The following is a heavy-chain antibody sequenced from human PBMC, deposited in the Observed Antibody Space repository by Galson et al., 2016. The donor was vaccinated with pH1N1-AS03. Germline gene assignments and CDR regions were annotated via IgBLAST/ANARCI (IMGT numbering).Heavy chain of an antibody. V-gene: IGHV3-43D*04. D-gene: IGHD2-2*01. CDR2: ITWDGAFT. J-gene: IGHJ5*02. Sequence: SLRLSCAASGFTFDQYAMHWVRQPPGKGPEWVSVITWDGAFTYYADAVKGRFIISRDIAKNALYLQMNSLRVEDTALYYCGRDLYRFGHPMPHLPHDARGQGTLVPGPS. CDR3: GRDLYRFGHPMPHLPHDA. CDR1: GFTFDQYA.